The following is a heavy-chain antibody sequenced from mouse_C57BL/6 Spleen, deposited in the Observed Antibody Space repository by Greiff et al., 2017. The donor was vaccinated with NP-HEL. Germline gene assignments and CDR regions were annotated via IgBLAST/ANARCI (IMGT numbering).Heavy chain of an antibody. J-gene: IGHJ2*01. D-gene: IGHD2-4*01. Sequence: EVQLQQSGPELVKPGASVKISCKASGYSFTGYYMHWVKQSSEKSLEWIGEINPSTGGTSYNQKFKGKATLTVDKSSSTAYMQLKSLTSEDSAVYYCARGIYYDYDVDFDYWGQGTTLTVSS. V-gene: IGHV1-43*01. CDR2: INPSTGGT. CDR3: ARGIYYDYDVDFDY. CDR1: GYSFTGYY.